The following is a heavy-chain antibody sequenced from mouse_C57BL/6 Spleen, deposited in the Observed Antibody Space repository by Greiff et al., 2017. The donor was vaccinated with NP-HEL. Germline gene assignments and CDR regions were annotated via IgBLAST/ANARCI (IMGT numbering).Heavy chain of an antibody. J-gene: IGHJ2*01. CDR2: ITPSTGGT. CDR3: ARYDYDPTFDY. V-gene: IGHV1-42*01. D-gene: IGHD2-4*01. Sequence: VQLKQSGPELVKPGASVKISCKASGYSFTGYYMNWVKQSPEKSLEWIGEITPSTGGTTYNQKFKAKATLTVDKSSSTAYMQLKSLTSEDSAVYYCARYDYDPTFDYWGQGTTLTVSS. CDR1: GYSFTGYY.